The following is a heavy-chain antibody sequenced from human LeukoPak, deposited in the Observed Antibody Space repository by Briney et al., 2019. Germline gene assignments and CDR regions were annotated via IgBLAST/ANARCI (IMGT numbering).Heavy chain of an antibody. V-gene: IGHV3-30*02. CDR3: AKDAFDI. Sequence: GGSLRLSCAASGFTFSSYGMHWVRQAPGKGLEWVAFIRYDGNNKYYADSVEGRFTISRDNSKNTLFLQMNSLRVEDTAVYYCAKDAFDIWGQGTMVTVSS. CDR2: IRYDGNNK. J-gene: IGHJ3*02. CDR1: GFTFSSYG.